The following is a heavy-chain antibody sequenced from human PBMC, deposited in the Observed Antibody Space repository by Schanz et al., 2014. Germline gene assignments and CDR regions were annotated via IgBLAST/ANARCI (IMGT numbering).Heavy chain of an antibody. CDR1: GYTFTDYY. V-gene: IGHV1-2*06. J-gene: IGHJ3*02. Sequence: QVQLVQSGAEVKKPGASVKISCKASGYTFTDYYMYWVRQAPGQGLEWMGRISPNSGDTHSAQKFQGRVTMTWDRSISTANMELSRLRSDDTAVYYCAFDRDDAYDIWGQGTTVTVSS. D-gene: IGHD3-9*01. CDR2: ISPNSGDT. CDR3: AFDRDDAYDI.